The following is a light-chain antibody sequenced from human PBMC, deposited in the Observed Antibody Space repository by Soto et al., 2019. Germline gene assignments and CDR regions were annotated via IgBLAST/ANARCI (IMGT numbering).Light chain of an antibody. V-gene: IGKV1-5*01. CDR1: QSISSW. Sequence: DIQMTQSPSTLSASVGDRVTITCRASQSISSWLAWYQQKPGKAPKLLIYDASSLESGVPSRFSGSGSGTEFNLTISSLQPDYFSTYYCQQYNSYSRTFGQGTKVEIK. CDR3: QQYNSYSRT. CDR2: DAS. J-gene: IGKJ1*01.